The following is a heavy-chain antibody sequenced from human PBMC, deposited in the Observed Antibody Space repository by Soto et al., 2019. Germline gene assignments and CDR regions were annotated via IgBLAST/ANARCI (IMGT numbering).Heavy chain of an antibody. CDR1: GYTFTSYG. CDR3: ARDTYYYDSSGYESYGMDV. D-gene: IGHD3-22*01. V-gene: IGHV1-18*01. J-gene: IGHJ6*02. Sequence: ASVKVSRKASGYTFTSYGISWVRQAPGQGLEWMGWISAYNGNTNYAQKLQGRVTMTTDTSTSTAYMELRSLRSDDTAVYYCARDTYYYDSSGYESYGMDVWGQGTTVTVSS. CDR2: ISAYNGNT.